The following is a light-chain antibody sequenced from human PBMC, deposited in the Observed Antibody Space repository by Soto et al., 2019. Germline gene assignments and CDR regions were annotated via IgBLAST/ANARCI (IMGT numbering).Light chain of an antibody. J-gene: IGKJ1*01. Sequence: EVVLTQSPGTLSLSPRERATLSCRASQSVRNNYLAWYQHKPGQAPRLLIYGASNRAPGIPDRFSGSGSGPDFTLTLSRLEPEDFAVYYCQQDAASPRTFGQGTLVEVK. CDR1: QSVRNNY. V-gene: IGKV3-20*01. CDR2: GAS. CDR3: QQDAASPRT.